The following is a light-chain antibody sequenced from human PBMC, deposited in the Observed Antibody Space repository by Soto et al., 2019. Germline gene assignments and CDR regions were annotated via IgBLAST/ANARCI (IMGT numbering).Light chain of an antibody. Sequence: QSALTQPPSASGSPGQSVTISCTGTSSDVGGYNYVSWYQQHPGRAPKLMIYEVTKRPSGVPDRFSGSKSGSAASLTVSGLQAEDEADYYCSSYAGNGNFVFGTGTKLTVL. J-gene: IGLJ1*01. CDR2: EVT. CDR1: SSDVGGYNY. CDR3: SSYAGNGNFV. V-gene: IGLV2-8*01.